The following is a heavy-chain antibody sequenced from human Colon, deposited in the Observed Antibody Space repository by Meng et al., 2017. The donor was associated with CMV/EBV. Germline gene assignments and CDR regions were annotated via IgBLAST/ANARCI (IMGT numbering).Heavy chain of an antibody. CDR1: GYTFTNYH. CDR2: IKTNTDNP. Sequence: VTVSCKASGYTFTNYHIHWVRQAPGQGLEWMGWIKTNTDNPTYAQGLTGRFAFSLDTSVSTAYLQITDVKPEDTAMYYCANTLGAGAWGQGTLVTVSS. D-gene: IGHD3-16*01. V-gene: IGHV7-4-1*02. J-gene: IGHJ5*02. CDR3: ANTLGAGA.